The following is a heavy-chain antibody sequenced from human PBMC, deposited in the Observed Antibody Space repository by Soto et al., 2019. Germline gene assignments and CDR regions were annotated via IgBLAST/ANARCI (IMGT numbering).Heavy chain of an antibody. CDR3: ARAAYTAYYSYRMDV. Sequence: SETLSLTCTVSGGSISSGGYYWSWIRQHPGKGLEWIGYIYYSGSTYYNPSLKSRVTISVDTSKNQFSLKLSSVTAADTAVYYCARAAYTAYYSYRMDVWGQGTTVTVSS. V-gene: IGHV4-31*03. D-gene: IGHD2-2*02. CDR1: GGSISSGGYY. J-gene: IGHJ6*02. CDR2: IYYSGST.